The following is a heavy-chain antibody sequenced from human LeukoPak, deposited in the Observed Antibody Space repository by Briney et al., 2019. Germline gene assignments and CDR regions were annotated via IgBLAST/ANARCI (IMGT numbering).Heavy chain of an antibody. CDR1: GYTFTNYH. CDR3: ARTTSMTASGYDY. Sequence: ASVKVSCKASGYTFTNYHINWVRQASGQGLEWMTWINPDTGDKGYARKFQDRVTITTDTSISTAYMELSSLSSEDTAVYFCARTTSMTASGYDYWGQGTLVSASS. J-gene: IGHJ4*02. CDR2: INPDTGDK. D-gene: IGHD2-21*02. V-gene: IGHV1-8*03.